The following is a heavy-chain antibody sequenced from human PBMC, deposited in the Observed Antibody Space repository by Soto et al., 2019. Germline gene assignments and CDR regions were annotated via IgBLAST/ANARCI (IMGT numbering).Heavy chain of an antibody. J-gene: IGHJ6*02. V-gene: IGHV4-39*02. CDR2: FYYSGST. D-gene: IGHD5-12*01. Sequence: SETLSLTCTVSGDSISTNSYSWGWIRQPPGQGLEWIGLFYYSGSTHYNPSLKSRLTVSVDTSKNQFSLKVSSVTAADTAVYYCAKDRGYGRPSYYYGMDVWGQGTTVTVSS. CDR3: AKDRGYGRPSYYYGMDV. CDR1: GDSISTNSYS.